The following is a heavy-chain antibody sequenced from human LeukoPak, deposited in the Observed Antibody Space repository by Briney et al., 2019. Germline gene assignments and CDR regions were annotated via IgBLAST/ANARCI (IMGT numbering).Heavy chain of an antibody. J-gene: IGHJ6*02. CDR2: ITGSGSAT. CDR3: AKGYYYHMDV. V-gene: IGHV3-48*03. Sequence: PGGSLRLSCAASGFSFSSYEMNWVRQVPGKGLEWVSYITGSGSATYHADSVKGRFTISRDNSKNTLYLQMNSLRAEDTAVYYCAKGYYYHMDVWGQGTTVTVSS. CDR1: GFSFSSYE.